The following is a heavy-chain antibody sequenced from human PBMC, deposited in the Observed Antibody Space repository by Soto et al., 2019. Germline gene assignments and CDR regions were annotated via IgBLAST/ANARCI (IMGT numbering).Heavy chain of an antibody. J-gene: IGHJ6*02. CDR3: ARDLKDSLRRYGMDV. V-gene: IGHV1-69*13. Sequence: GASVKVSCKASGGTFSSYAISWVRQAPGQGLEWMGGIIPIFGTANYAQKFQGRVTITADESTSTAYMELSSLRSEDTAVYYCARDLKDSLRRYGMDVWGQGTTVTVSS. CDR1: GGTFSSYA. CDR2: IIPIFGTA. D-gene: IGHD3-16*02.